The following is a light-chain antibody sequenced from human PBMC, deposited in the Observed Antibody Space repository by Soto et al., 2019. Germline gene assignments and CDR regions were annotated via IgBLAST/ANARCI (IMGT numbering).Light chain of an antibody. J-gene: IGLJ2*01. Sequence: NFMLTQPHSVSESPGKTVIISCTRSSGSIANNYVQWYQLRPDSAPITVIYGDSQRPSGVPDRFSGSIDRSSNSASLTISRLQTEDEADYYCQSYYGSNQVFGGGTQLTVL. CDR1: SGSIANNY. CDR3: QSYYGSNQV. CDR2: GDS. V-gene: IGLV6-57*03.